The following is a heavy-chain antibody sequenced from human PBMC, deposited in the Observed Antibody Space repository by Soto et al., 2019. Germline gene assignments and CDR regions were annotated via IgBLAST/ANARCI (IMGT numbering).Heavy chain of an antibody. CDR2: IIPIFGTA. V-gene: IGHV1-69*01. Sequence: QVQLVQSGAEVKKPGSSVKVSCKASGGTFSSYAISWVRQAPGQGLAWMGGIIPIFGTANYAQKFQGRVTITADESTSTAYMELSSLRSEDTAVYYCARPSWGYSSSSMVRNYYYGMEVWGQGTTVTVSS. CDR3: ARPSWGYSSSSMVRNYYYGMEV. D-gene: IGHD6-6*01. J-gene: IGHJ6*02. CDR1: GGTFSSYA.